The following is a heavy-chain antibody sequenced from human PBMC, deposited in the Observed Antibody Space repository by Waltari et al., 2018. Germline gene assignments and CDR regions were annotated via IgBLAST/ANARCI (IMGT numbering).Heavy chain of an antibody. CDR1: GFTFSSYG. D-gene: IGHD3-22*01. V-gene: IGHV3-30*02. Sequence: QVQLVESGGGVVQPGGSLRLSCAASGFTFSSYGMHWVRQAPGKGLEWVAFIRYDGSNKYYADSVKGRFTISRDNSKNTLYLQMNSLRAEDTAVYYCAKDDPDYDSSGYYRGFDYWGQGTLVTVSS. CDR3: AKDDPDYDSSGYYRGFDY. J-gene: IGHJ4*02. CDR2: IRYDGSNK.